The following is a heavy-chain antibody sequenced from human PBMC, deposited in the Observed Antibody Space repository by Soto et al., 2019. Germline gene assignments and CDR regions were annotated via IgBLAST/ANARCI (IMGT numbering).Heavy chain of an antibody. D-gene: IGHD2-15*01. V-gene: IGHV6-1*01. Sequence: KQSQTLSLTCAISGDSVSSNSAAWNWIRQSPSRGLEWLGRTYYRSKWYNDYAVSVKSRITINPDTSKNQFSLQLNSVTPEDTAVYYCARDTPGMVVVAATWIAGAFDIWGQGTMVTVSS. CDR3: ARDTPGMVVVAATWIAGAFDI. CDR2: TYYRSKWYN. CDR1: GDSVSSNSAA. J-gene: IGHJ3*02.